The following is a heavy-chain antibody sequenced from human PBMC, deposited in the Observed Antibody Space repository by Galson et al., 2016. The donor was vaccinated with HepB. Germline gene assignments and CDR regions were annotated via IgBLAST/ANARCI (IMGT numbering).Heavy chain of an antibody. D-gene: IGHD2-15*01. CDR2: ISGSGGST. Sequence: SLRLSCAASGFTFSNYAMSWVRQAPGKGPEWVSGISGSGGSTTYAKSVEGRFTMPRENSKNTMYLQMNSLRVEDTAVYYCAKDSVMGVAANRNWFDSWGQGTQVTVSS. V-gene: IGHV3-23*01. CDR1: GFTFSNYA. CDR3: AKDSVMGVAANRNWFDS. J-gene: IGHJ5*01.